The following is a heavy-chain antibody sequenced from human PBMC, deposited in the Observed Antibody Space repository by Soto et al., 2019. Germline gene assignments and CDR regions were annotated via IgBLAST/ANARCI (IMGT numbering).Heavy chain of an antibody. CDR2: IGGSGDSR. D-gene: IGHD3-10*01. CDR3: SKSAVQVWFEYFDY. J-gene: IGHJ4*02. CDR1: GFTFSSYT. V-gene: IGHV3-23*01. Sequence: EVQLSQSGGGFVQPGGSLRLSCAASGFTFSSYTMSWVRQVPGKGLEWVSGIGGSGDSRYYADSVKGPFTISRDNSKNTLYLQMNSLRPEDTAVYYCSKSAVQVWFEYFDYWGQGSQVTVSS.